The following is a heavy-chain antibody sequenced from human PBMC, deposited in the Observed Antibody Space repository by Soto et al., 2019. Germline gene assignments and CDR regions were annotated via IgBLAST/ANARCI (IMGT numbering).Heavy chain of an antibody. J-gene: IGHJ4*02. CDR1: GGSSSNYI. Sequence: QVHLVQSGAEVKKPGSSVKVSCKASGGSSSNYIFAWVRQAPGQGLEWMGGTIPMFATAQYAQKLQGRVTITADESTSTGYMDLTSLTSDDTAVYYCARGLFGQQWLVGFDTWGQGTLVTVSS. CDR3: ARGLFGQQWLVGFDT. CDR2: TIPMFATA. V-gene: IGHV1-69*01. D-gene: IGHD6-19*01.